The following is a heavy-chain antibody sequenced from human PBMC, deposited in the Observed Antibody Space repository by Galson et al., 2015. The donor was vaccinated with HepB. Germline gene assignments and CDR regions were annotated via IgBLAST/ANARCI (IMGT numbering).Heavy chain of an antibody. V-gene: IGHV4-30-2*01. J-gene: IGHJ5*02. CDR3: ARAVILGRKGFDP. CDR2: IYHSGST. Sequence: TLSLTCAVSGGSISSGGYSWSWIRQPPGKGLEWIGYIYHSGSTYYNPSLKSRVTISVDRSKNQFSLKLSSVTAADTAVYYCARAVILGRKGFDPWGQGTLVTVSS. CDR1: GGSISSGGYS.